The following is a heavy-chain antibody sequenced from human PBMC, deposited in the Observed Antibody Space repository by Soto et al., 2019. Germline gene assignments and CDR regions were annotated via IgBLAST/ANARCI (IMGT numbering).Heavy chain of an antibody. Sequence: QVQLVESGGGVVQPGRSLRLSCAASGFTFSSYGMHWVRQAPGKGLEWVAVIWYDGSNKYYADSVKGRFTISRDNSKNTLYLQRNSSRAEDTAVYYCARDQGGEQRVDYMDVWGKGTTVTVSS. CDR3: ARDQGGEQRVDYMDV. CDR2: IWYDGSNK. CDR1: GFTFSSYG. V-gene: IGHV3-33*01. J-gene: IGHJ6*03. D-gene: IGHD6-6*01.